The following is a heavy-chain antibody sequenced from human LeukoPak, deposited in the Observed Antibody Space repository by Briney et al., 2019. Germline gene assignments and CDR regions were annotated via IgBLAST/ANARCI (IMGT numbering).Heavy chain of an antibody. D-gene: IGHD3-3*01. V-gene: IGHV4-31*01. Sequence: PSQTLSLTCTVSGGSINTGGYYWSWIRQYPEKGLEWIGYITYRGITHYNPSLKSPLGISADTSKNQFSLTMSSVTAADTAVYYCARGGSDFWSGYYSWFDPWGQGTLVTVSS. J-gene: IGHJ5*02. CDR2: ITYRGIT. CDR3: ARGGSDFWSGYYSWFDP. CDR1: GGSINTGGYY.